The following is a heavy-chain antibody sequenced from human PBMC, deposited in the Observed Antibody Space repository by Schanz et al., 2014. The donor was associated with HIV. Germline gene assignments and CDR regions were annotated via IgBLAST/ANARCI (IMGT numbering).Heavy chain of an antibody. D-gene: IGHD3-10*01. CDR1: GVTFSSSA. CDR2: IVVGGAIT. V-gene: IGHV1-58*01. J-gene: IGHJ5*01. CDR3: AGEYLPRITVSRGKWFDS. Sequence: QMQLVQSGPEVKKPGASVTVYCKASGVTFSSSAVQWVRQARGQGLEWIGYIVVGGAITNYAQKFQGRVTITRDMSTNTAYMELSGLRSEDTAVYYCAGEYLPRITVSRGKWFDSWGQGTLVTVSS.